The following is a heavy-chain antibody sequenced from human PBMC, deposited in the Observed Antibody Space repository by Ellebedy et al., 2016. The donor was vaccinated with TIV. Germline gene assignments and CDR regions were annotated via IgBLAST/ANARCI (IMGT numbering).Heavy chain of an antibody. V-gene: IGHV4-38-2*02. CDR2: MYHSGST. CDR3: ARDGAGRWDY. Sequence: MPSETLSLTCSVSGSSTSSGYYSGWIRQPPGRGLEWRWSMYHSGSTNFCPSLKGRVTMSVDTSKNQFSLRLSSVTATDTAVYYCARDGAGRWDYWGPGTLVTVSS. D-gene: IGHD4-23*01. CDR1: GSSTSSGYY. J-gene: IGHJ4*02.